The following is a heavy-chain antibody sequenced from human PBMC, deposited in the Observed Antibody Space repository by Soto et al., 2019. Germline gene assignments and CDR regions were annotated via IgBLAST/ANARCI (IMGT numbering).Heavy chain of an antibody. J-gene: IGHJ6*02. CDR1: GFTLSSYR. Sequence: PGGSLRLSCVASGFTLSSYRMTWVRQGPGKGLEWVSSISSRSDYIHYTDSVKGRFTISRDNAKNLLYLQMNSLRAEDAAVYYCAREKEDEGSSSLRVYYGVDVWGQGTTVTVSS. V-gene: IGHV3-21*01. CDR3: AREKEDEGSSSLRVYYGVDV. D-gene: IGHD6-6*01. CDR2: ISSRSDYI.